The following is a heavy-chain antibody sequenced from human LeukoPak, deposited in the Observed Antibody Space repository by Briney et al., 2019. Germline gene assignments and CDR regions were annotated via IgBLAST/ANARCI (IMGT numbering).Heavy chain of an antibody. V-gene: IGHV4-39*01. D-gene: IGHD1-26*01. CDR1: GGSISSSSYY. CDR3: ARHYGGSYPSPFDY. CDR2: IYYSGST. J-gene: IGHJ4*02. Sequence: PSETLSLTCTVSGGSISSSSYYWGWIRQPPGKGLEWIGSIYYSGSTYYNPSLKSRVTISVDTSKNQFSLKLSSVTAADTAVYYCARHYGGSYPSPFDYWGQGTLVTVSS.